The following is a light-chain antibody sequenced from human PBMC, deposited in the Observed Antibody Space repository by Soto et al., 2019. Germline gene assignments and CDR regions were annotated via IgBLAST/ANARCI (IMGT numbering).Light chain of an antibody. CDR3: QLCKAFSPRT. V-gene: IGKV1-5*01. J-gene: IGKJ1*01. Sequence: DIQMTQSPSALSASVGDRVTITCRASQNISSWLAWYQQKPGKAPKSLIYDASSLESGVPSRLSGSGSGTEFTRSISNLQPDDSASYYCQLCKAFSPRTFGQGTKVEIK. CDR2: DAS. CDR1: QNISSW.